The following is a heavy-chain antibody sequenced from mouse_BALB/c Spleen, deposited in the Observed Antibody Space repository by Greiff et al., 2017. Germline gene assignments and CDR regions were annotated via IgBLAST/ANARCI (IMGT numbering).Heavy chain of an antibody. CDR1: GFSLTSYG. J-gene: IGHJ2*01. CDR2: IWAGGST. Sequence: QVQLQQSGPGLVAPSQSLSITCTVSGFSLTSYGVHWVRQPPGKGLEWLGVIWAGGSTNYNSALMSRLSISKDNSKSQVFLKMNSLQTDDTAMYYCAREKYYDYDGTHFDYWGQGTTLTVSS. CDR3: AREKYYDYDGTHFDY. V-gene: IGHV2-9*02. D-gene: IGHD2-4*01.